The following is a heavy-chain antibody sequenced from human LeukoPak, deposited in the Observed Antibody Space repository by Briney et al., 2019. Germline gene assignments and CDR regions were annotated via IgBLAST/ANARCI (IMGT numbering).Heavy chain of an antibody. CDR3: ARDPRGSGWFEYFQH. CDR1: GYTFISYY. D-gene: IGHD6-19*01. CDR2: INPSGGST. Sequence: ASVKVSCKASGYTFISYYMHWVRQAPGQGLEWMGIINPSGGSTSYAQKFQGRITIRRDTSASTVYMDLRSLTSDDTAVYYCARDPRGSGWFEYFQHWGQGTMVIVSS. V-gene: IGHV1-46*01. J-gene: IGHJ1*01.